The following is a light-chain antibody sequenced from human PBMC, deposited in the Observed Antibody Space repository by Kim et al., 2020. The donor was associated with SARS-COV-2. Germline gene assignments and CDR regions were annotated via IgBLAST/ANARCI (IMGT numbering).Light chain of an antibody. CDR2: KDS. CDR1: VLAKKY. Sequence: SYELTQPSSVSVSPGQTARITCPGDVLAKKYVRWFQQKPGQAPVLVIYKDSERPSGIPERFSGSSSGTTLTLTISGAQAEDAADYYCYSAADNNLVFGGGTQLTVL. CDR3: YSAADNNLV. J-gene: IGLJ2*01. V-gene: IGLV3-27*01.